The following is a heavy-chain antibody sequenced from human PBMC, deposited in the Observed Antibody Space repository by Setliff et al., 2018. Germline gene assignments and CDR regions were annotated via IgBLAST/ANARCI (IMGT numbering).Heavy chain of an antibody. CDR3: ARDRGSGSYFLRYFDY. D-gene: IGHD1-26*01. J-gene: IGHJ4*02. CDR1: GFTFSSYN. CDR2: IGSSTSTI. V-gene: IGHV3-48*01. Sequence: GGSLRLSCAASGFTFSSYNMNWVRQAPGKGLEWVSYIGSSTSTIYYADSVKGRFTISRDNAKNSLYLQMSSLRAEDTAMYYCARDRGSGSYFLRYFDYWGQGTLVTVSS.